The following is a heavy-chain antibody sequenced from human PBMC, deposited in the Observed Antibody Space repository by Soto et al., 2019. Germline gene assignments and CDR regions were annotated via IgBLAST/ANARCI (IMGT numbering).Heavy chain of an antibody. J-gene: IGHJ4*02. CDR2: MSHIGSV. Sequence: QVLLQESGPGLVQPSGTLSLSCVVSGVSIGSNYYWGWVRQSPGKGLGWLGDMSHIGSVNYNPSLTSRVTIAMDKSQLPFSLNLNSVTAADTAVYCCARSLGWYAIDYWGQGTLVIVSS. CDR3: ARSLGWYAIDY. CDR1: GVSIGSNYY. V-gene: IGHV4-4*01. D-gene: IGHD6-19*01.